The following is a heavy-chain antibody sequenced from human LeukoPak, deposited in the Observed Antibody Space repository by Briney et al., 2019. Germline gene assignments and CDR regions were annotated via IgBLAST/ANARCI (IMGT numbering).Heavy chain of an antibody. CDR1: GGTFSSYA. J-gene: IGHJ4*02. V-gene: IGHV1-69*13. CDR2: IIPMFGTP. CDR3: ARYTVGSGSYSDY. Sequence: SVKVSCKASGGTFSSYAINWVRQAPGQGLEWMGGIIPMFGTPNYAQKFQGRVTITADESTSTAYMELSSLRSEDTAVYYCARYTVGSGSYSDYWGQGTLVTVSS. D-gene: IGHD3-10*01.